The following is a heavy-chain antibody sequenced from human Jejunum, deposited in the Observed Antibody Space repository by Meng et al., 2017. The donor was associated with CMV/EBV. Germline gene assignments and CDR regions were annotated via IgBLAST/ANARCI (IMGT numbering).Heavy chain of an antibody. Sequence: FSDYYMSWIRQAPGKGLEWVASIGSSDSSTYYADSVKGRFTISRDNAQNSLHLQMTSLRADDTAVYYCVRDQSAVWFGELLNWFDHWGQGTLVTVSS. CDR1: FSDYY. CDR2: IGSSDSST. CDR3: VRDQSAVWFGELLNWFDH. V-gene: IGHV3-11*01. J-gene: IGHJ5*02. D-gene: IGHD3-10*01.